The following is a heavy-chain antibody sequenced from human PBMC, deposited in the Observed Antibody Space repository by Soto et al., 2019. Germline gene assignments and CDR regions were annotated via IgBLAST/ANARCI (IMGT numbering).Heavy chain of an antibody. CDR2: INYLGST. CDR1: VGSFSSGTFY. J-gene: IGHJ6*02. D-gene: IGHD4-4*01. Sequence: PSETLSLTCSVSVGSFSSGTFYWSWILQPPGRGLEWIGYINYLGSTNYNPSLKSRVTISVDTSKTQFSLKVSSVTAADTAVYYCARGKGSNYYYGMDVWGQGTTVTVSS. CDR3: ARGKGSNYYYGMDV. V-gene: IGHV4-61*01.